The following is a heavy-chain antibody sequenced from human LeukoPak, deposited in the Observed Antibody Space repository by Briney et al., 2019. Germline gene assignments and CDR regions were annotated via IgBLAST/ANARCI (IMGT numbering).Heavy chain of an antibody. CDR3: ARGNYDYVWGVAFDI. J-gene: IGHJ3*02. CDR2: IYYSGST. D-gene: IGHD3-16*01. Sequence: SETLSLTCTVSGGSISSYYWSWIRQPPGKGLEWIGYIYYSGSTNYNPSLKSRVTISVDTSKNQFSLKLSSVTAADTAVYYCARGNYDYVWGVAFDIWGQGTMVTVSS. V-gene: IGHV4-59*01. CDR1: GGSISSYY.